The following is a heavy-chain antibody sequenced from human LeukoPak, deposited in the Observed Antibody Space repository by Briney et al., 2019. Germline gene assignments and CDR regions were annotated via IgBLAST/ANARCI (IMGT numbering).Heavy chain of an antibody. CDR1: GGTFSSYA. D-gene: IGHD1-7*01. CDR3: ATGRGITGTTRWFDP. J-gene: IGHJ5*02. Sequence: ASVKVSCKASGGTFSSYAISWVRQAPGQGLEWMGGIIPIFGTANYAQKFQGRVTITADESTSTAYMELSSLRSEDAAVYYCATGRGITGTTRWFDPWGQGTLVTVSS. CDR2: IIPIFGTA. V-gene: IGHV1-69*01.